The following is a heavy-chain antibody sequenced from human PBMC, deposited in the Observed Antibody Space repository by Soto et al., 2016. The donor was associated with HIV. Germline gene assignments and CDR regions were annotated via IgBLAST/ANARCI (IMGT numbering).Heavy chain of an antibody. CDR2: ISAYNGNA. J-gene: IGHJ4*02. CDR1: GYTFTSYG. CDR3: ARQTDYYDSSGYYYDY. Sequence: QVQLVQSGAEVKKPGASVKVSCKAPGYTFTSYGISWVRQAPGQGLEWLGWISAYNGNANYAQNLQDRVTMTTDTSTSTAYMELRSLRSDDTAVYYCARQTDYYDSSGYYYDYWGQGTLVTVSS. D-gene: IGHD3-22*01. V-gene: IGHV1-18*01.